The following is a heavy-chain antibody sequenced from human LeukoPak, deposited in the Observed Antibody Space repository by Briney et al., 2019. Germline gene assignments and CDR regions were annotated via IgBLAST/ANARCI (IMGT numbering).Heavy chain of an antibody. J-gene: IGHJ3*02. CDR2: ISYDGSNK. D-gene: IGHD1-26*01. CDR3: ADSGSYFPAGAFDI. CDR1: GFTFSSYA. V-gene: IGHV3-30-3*01. Sequence: PGGSLRLSCAASGFTFSSYAMHWVRQAPGKGLEWVAVISYDGSNKYYADSVKGRFTISRDNSKNTLYLQMNSLRAEDTAVYYCADSGSYFPAGAFDIWGQGTMVTVSS.